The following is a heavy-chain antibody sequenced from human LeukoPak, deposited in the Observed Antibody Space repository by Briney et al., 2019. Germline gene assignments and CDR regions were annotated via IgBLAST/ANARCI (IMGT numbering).Heavy chain of an antibody. Sequence: GGSLRLFCAASGFTFSSYAMHWVRQAPGKGLEWVAVISYDGSNKYYADSVKGRFTISRDNSKNTLYLQMNSLRAEDTAVYYCARYQLQFDYWGQGTLVTVSS. CDR3: ARYQLQFDY. CDR2: ISYDGSNK. V-gene: IGHV3-30*01. CDR1: GFTFSSYA. J-gene: IGHJ4*02. D-gene: IGHD2-2*01.